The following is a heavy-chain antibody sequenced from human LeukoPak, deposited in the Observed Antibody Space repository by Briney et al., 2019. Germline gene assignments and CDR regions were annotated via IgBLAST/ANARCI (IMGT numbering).Heavy chain of an antibody. CDR3: ARAEYSSSSGNYYYMDV. CDR2: ISGSGGST. Sequence: GGSLRLSCAASGFTFSSYGMSWVRQAPGKGLEWVSAISGSGGSTYYADSVKGRFTISRDNSKNTLYLQMNSLRAEDTAVYYCARAEYSSSSGNYYYMDVWGKGTTVTVSS. CDR1: GFTFSSYG. D-gene: IGHD6-6*01. J-gene: IGHJ6*03. V-gene: IGHV3-23*01.